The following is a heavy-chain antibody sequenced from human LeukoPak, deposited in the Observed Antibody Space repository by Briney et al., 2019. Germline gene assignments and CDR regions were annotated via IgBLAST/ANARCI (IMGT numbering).Heavy chain of an antibody. V-gene: IGHV4-61*01. D-gene: IGHD4-11*01. J-gene: IGHJ4*02. CDR3: ARGYLQPLDS. CDR1: GGSISSSSYY. CDR2: IFYSGNT. Sequence: SETLSLTCTVSGGSISSSSYYWSWIRQPPGKGLEWIGYIFYSGNTNYNPSLKSRVTISLDASKNQFSLKLSSVTAADTAVYYCARGYLQPLDSWGQGTLVTVSS.